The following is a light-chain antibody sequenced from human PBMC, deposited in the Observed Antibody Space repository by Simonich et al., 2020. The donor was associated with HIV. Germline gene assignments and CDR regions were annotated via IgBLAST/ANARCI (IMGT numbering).Light chain of an antibody. CDR2: GVS. V-gene: IGKV4-1*01. CDR1: QGVLNNSNNKSF. Sequence: DIVMTQSPDSLAVPVGERSTINCTPSQGVLNNSNNKSFVAWYQQKPGQSPKLLMYGVSNRDSGVPDRFSGSGSGTDFTLTISSLQAEDVAVYYCQQYYSTPWTFGQGTKVEIK. J-gene: IGKJ1*01. CDR3: QQYYSTPWT.